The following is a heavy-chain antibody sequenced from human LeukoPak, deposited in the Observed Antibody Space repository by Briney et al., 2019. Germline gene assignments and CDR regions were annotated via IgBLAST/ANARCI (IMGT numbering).Heavy chain of an antibody. CDR1: GGSFSSYY. V-gene: IGHV4-59*10. CDR2: IYTSGST. Sequence: TSETLSLTCGVYGGSFSSYYWSWIRQPAGKGLEWIGRIYTSGSTNYNPSLKSRVTMSVDTSKNQFSLKLSSVTAADTAVYYCARAGVGYSYGFDYWGQGTLVTVSS. CDR3: ARAGVGYSYGFDY. J-gene: IGHJ4*02. D-gene: IGHD5-18*01.